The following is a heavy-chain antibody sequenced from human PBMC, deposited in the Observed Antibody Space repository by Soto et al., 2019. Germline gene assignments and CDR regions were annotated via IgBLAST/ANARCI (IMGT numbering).Heavy chain of an antibody. CDR2: ISWNSGSI. CDR3: AKARGCYENMDV. V-gene: IGHV3-9*01. Sequence: EVQLVESGGGLVQPGRSLRLSCAASGFTFDDYAMHWVRQAPGKGLEWVSGISWNSGSIGYADSVKGRFTISRDNAKNSLYLQMNSLRAEDTAVYYCAKARGCYENMDVWGKGTTVTVSS. D-gene: IGHD6-19*01. CDR1: GFTFDDYA. J-gene: IGHJ6*03.